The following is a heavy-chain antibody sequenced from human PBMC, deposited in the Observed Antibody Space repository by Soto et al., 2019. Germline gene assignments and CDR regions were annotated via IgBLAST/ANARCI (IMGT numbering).Heavy chain of an antibody. CDR3: ARHYSSGSRNWFDP. CDR2: IYYSGST. D-gene: IGHD6-19*01. Sequence: PAETLSLTCIVSGGSINSSSYFWFWVRQPPGKGLEWIGSIYYSGSTYYNPSLRSRVTISVDTSKNQFSLKLSSVTAADTAVFYCARHYSSGSRNWFDPWGQGTLVTVSS. CDR1: GGSINSSSYF. V-gene: IGHV4-39*01. J-gene: IGHJ5*02.